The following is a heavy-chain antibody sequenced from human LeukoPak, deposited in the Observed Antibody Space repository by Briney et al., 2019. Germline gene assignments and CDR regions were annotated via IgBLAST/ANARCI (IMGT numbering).Heavy chain of an antibody. CDR3: ARSSAYYDFWSGYYTGRIWFDP. J-gene: IGHJ5*02. V-gene: IGHV3-30*04. CDR2: ISYDGSNE. CDR1: GFTFSSYV. Sequence: PGGSLRLSCAASGFTFSSYVMHWVRQAPGKGLEWVAIISYDGSNEYYADSVKGRFTISRDNSKNTLYLQMNSLRAADTAVYYCARSSAYYDFWSGYYTGRIWFDPWGQGTLVTVSS. D-gene: IGHD3-3*01.